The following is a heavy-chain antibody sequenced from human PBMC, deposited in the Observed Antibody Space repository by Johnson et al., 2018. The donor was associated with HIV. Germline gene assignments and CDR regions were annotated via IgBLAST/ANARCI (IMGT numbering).Heavy chain of an antibody. J-gene: IGHJ3*02. CDR3: AKVLATTEYSSSSWSDAFDI. Sequence: EVQLVESGGGLIQPGGSLRLSCAASGFTVSSNYMSWVRQAPGKGLAWVSAISGSGGSTYYADYVKGRFTISRDNAKNSLYLQMNSLRAEDTALYYVAKVLATTEYSSSSWSDAFDIWGQGTMVTVSS. CDR2: SGSGGST. D-gene: IGHD6-6*01. V-gene: IGHV3-23*04. CDR1: GFTVSSNY.